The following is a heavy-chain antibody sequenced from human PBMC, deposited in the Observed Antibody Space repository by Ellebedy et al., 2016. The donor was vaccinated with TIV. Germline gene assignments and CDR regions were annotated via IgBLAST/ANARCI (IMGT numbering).Heavy chain of an antibody. D-gene: IGHD3-16*01. CDR1: GYNFTHYW. V-gene: IGHV5-51*01. CDR3: ARHLYYDTGRTTYYRRLDAFDL. CDR2: INPGDSEI. J-gene: IGHJ3*01. Sequence: GESLKISCQGSGYNFTHYWIGWVRPMPGTGLEWMGIINPGDSEIRHSPSFQGQVSLSADKSITTAFLQWSSLKASDTAIYYCARHLYYDTGRTTYYRRLDAFDLWGQGTVVIVSS.